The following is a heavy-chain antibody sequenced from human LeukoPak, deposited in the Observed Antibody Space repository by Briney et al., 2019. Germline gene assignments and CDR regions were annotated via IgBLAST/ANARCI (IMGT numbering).Heavy chain of an antibody. V-gene: IGHV1-18*01. CDR2: ISAYNGNS. CDR1: GYTFTSYG. CDR3: ARVAIYCSSTSCYTSAFDI. Sequence: ASVKVSCKASGYTFTSYGISWVRQAPGQGLEWMGWISAYNGNSNYAQNLQGRVTITMTTDTSTSTAYMELRSLRSDDTAVYYCARVAIYCSSTSCYTSAFDIWGQGTMVTVSS. D-gene: IGHD2-2*02. J-gene: IGHJ3*02.